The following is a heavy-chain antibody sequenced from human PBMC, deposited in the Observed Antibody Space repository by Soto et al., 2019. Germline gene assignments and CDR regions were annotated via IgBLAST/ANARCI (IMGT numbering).Heavy chain of an antibody. CDR2: SNPNTGGI. CDR3: ARQLAYCGGDCYTEPLDY. V-gene: IGHV1-2*02. D-gene: IGHD2-21*02. CDR1: GYTFTKYY. J-gene: IGHJ4*02. Sequence: QAQLVQSGAEVKKPGASVKVSCKASGYTFTKYYIHWVRQAPGQGLEWMGWSNPNTGGINYAQKFQGRVAMTRDTSISTAYMDLSRLGSDDTAVYYCARQLAYCGGDCYTEPLDYWGQGTLVTVSS.